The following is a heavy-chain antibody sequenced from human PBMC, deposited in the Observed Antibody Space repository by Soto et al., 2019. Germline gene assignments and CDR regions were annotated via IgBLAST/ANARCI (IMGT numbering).Heavy chain of an antibody. Sequence: ASVKVSCKASGYTFTGYYMHWVRQAPGQGLEWMGWINPNSGGTNYAQKFQGRVTMTRDTSISTAYMELSRLRSDDTAVYYCARYDFELAGYYYGMDVWGQGTTVTVSS. CDR3: ARYDFELAGYYYGMDV. D-gene: IGHD3-3*01. V-gene: IGHV1-2*02. CDR2: INPNSGGT. J-gene: IGHJ6*02. CDR1: GYTFTGYY.